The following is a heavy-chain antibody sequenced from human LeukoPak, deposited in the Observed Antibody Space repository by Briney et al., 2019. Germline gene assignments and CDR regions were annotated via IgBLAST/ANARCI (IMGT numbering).Heavy chain of an antibody. CDR2: IYYSGSS. J-gene: IGHJ4*02. CDR3: AREARDYFDY. Sequence: SETLSLTCTVSGGSISSYYWSWIRQPPGKGLEWIGYIYYSGSSNYNPSLKSRVTISVDTSKNQFSLKLSSVTAADTAVYYCAREARDYFDYWGQGTLVTVSS. CDR1: GGSISSYY. V-gene: IGHV4-59*01. D-gene: IGHD3-10*01.